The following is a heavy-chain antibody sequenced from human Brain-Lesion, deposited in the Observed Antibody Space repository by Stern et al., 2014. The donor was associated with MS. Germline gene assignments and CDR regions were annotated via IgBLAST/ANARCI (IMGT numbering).Heavy chain of an antibody. CDR3: ARVETPLADFYYYYGMDV. Sequence: VQLVQSGGGLVKPGGSLRLSCAASGFTFSSYTMNWVRQAPGKGLEWVSSINRGSDYIYYADSVKGRFTISRDNAKNSLYLQMNSLRAEDTALYYCARVETPLADFYYYYGMDVWGQGPTVTVSS. V-gene: IGHV3-21*01. CDR1: GFTFSSYT. J-gene: IGHJ6*02. CDR2: INRGSDYI. D-gene: IGHD4-23*01.